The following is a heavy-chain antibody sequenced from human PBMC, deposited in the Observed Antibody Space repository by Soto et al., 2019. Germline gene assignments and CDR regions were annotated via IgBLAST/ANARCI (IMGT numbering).Heavy chain of an antibody. D-gene: IGHD6-6*01. CDR3: ARVSQLEGYYFDY. Sequence: KPGGSLRLSCAASGFTFSSYSMNWVRQAPGKGLEWVSSISSSSSYIYYADSVKGRFTISRDNAKNSLYLQMNSLRAEDMAVYYCARVSQLEGYYFDYWGQGTLVTVSS. J-gene: IGHJ4*02. CDR2: ISSSSSYI. V-gene: IGHV3-21*01. CDR1: GFTFSSYS.